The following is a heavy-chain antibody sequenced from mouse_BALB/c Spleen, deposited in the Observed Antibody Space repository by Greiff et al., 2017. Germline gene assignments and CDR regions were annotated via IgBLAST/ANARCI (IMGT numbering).Heavy chain of an antibody. V-gene: IGHV5-4*02. CDR2: ISDGGSYT. CDR1: GFTFSDYY. J-gene: IGHJ4*01. CDR3: AREGGY. Sequence: EVQLVESGGGLVKPGGSLKLSCAASGFTFSDYYMYWVRPTPEKRLEWVATISDGGSYTYYPDSVKGRFTISRDNAKNNLYLQMSSLKSEDTAMYYCAREGGYWGQGTSVTVSS.